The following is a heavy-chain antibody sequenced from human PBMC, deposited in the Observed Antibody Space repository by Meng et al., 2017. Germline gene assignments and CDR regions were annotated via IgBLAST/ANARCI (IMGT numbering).Heavy chain of an antibody. CDR1: GFIFSNYE. CDR2: ITKDGSRK. Sequence: VQGVGPGGDVVPPGRSLTLSGAASGFIFSNYEMHWVRQAPGKGLEWVACITKDGSRKYYLGSVRGRFTISRDNSKNTLYLEMNSLRSEDTALYYCARDFDYWGQGTLVTVSS. V-gene: IGHV3-30*16. J-gene: IGHJ4*02. CDR3: ARDFDY.